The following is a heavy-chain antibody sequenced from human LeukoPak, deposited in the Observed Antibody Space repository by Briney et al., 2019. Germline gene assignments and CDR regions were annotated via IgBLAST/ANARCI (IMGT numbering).Heavy chain of an antibody. CDR1: GFTFSSYA. CDR2: IYYSGST. Sequence: PGGSLRLSCAASGFTFSSYAMSWIRQPPGKGLEWIGTIYYSGSTYYNPSLKSRVTISVDTSKNQFSLKLSSVTAADTAVYYCARLEVGATNFDYWGQGTLVTVSS. CDR3: ARLEVGATNFDY. D-gene: IGHD1-26*01. V-gene: IGHV4-39*01. J-gene: IGHJ4*02.